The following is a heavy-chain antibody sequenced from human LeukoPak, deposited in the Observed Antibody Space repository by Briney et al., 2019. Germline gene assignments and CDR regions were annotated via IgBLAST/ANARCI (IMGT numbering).Heavy chain of an antibody. V-gene: IGHV3-7*01. CDR3: ARGTGNYYDSSGPRDY. CDR1: GFTFSSYW. D-gene: IGHD3-22*01. CDR2: IKQDGSEK. Sequence: GGSLRLSCAASGFTFSSYWMSWVRQAPGKGLEWVANIKQDGSEKYYVDSVKGRFTISRDNAKTSLYLQMNSLRAEDTAVYYCARGTGNYYDSSGPRDYWGQGTLVTVSS. J-gene: IGHJ4*02.